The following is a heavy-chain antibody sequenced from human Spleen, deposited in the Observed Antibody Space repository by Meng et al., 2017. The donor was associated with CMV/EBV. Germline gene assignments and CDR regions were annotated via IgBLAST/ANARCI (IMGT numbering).Heavy chain of an antibody. Sequence: SGGSISSSTYYWGWLRQPPGKGLEWLGSVYDSGSTFHNPSLKSRVTMSVDTSKNQFSLKLSSVTAADTAVYYCARPGFGYGNYWFDPWGQGTLVTVSS. CDR1: GGSISSSTYY. J-gene: IGHJ5*02. CDR2: VYDSGST. D-gene: IGHD5-18*01. CDR3: ARPGFGYGNYWFDP. V-gene: IGHV4-39*01.